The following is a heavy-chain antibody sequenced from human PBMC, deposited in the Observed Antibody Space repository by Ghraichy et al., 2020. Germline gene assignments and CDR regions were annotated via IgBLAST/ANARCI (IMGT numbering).Heavy chain of an antibody. Sequence: GGPLRLSCAVSGFTFSDYWMHWVRQGPGKGLVWVSRINLDGGRTDYADSVRGRFTITRDNAKNTLYLQMNSLRVEDAGVYFCARAPDCGGGQGSSHYYYGMDVWGQGTTVTVSS. J-gene: IGHJ6*02. V-gene: IGHV3-74*01. CDR2: INLDGGRT. CDR3: ARAPDCGGGQGSSHYYYGMDV. D-gene: IGHD2-21*01. CDR1: GFTFSDYW.